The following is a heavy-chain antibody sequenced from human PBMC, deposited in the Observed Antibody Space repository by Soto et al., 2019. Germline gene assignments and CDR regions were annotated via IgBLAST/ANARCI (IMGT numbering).Heavy chain of an antibody. V-gene: IGHV3-23*01. CDR2: ISKSGDDT. J-gene: IGHJ4*02. CDR1: GITFTSHA. Sequence: EVQLLESGGELVQPGGSLRLSCAASGITFTSHAMNWVRQAPGKGLQWVSGISKSGDDTYYADSVKGRFTVSRDNSKNTLFLQVSSLRVDDTAVYYCVVSSAEATGIFDFWGQGTLVTGSS. CDR3: VVSSAEATGIFDF. D-gene: IGHD6-13*01.